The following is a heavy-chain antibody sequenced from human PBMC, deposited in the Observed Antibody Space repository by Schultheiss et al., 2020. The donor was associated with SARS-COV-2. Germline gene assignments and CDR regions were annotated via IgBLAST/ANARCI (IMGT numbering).Heavy chain of an antibody. V-gene: IGHV5-51*01. J-gene: IGHJ6*02. CDR3: ARRDDGMDV. CDR1: GYIFTTCW. Sequence: GGSLRLSCKASGYIFTTCWIAWVRQMPGKGLEWMGIIYPGDSNIIYRPSFQGQVTITADKSVSTAYLQWSSLKASDTAMYYCARRDDGMDVWGQGTTVTVSS. D-gene: IGHD2-21*02. CDR2: IYPGDSNI.